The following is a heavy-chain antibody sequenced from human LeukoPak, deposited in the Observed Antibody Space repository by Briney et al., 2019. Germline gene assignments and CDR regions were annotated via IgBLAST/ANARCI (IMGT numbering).Heavy chain of an antibody. Sequence: PSETLSLTCTVSGGSISYYYWSWIRQPPGKGLQWIGYVYYSGSTNYNPSLKSRVTISVDTSKNQFSLKLNSVTPADTAVYYCARTTEAHSWRTRYYDYYMDVWGKGTTVTVSS. V-gene: IGHV4-59*01. CDR1: GGSISYYY. CDR3: ARTTEAHSWRTRYYDYYMDV. J-gene: IGHJ6*03. CDR2: VYYSGST. D-gene: IGHD6-13*01.